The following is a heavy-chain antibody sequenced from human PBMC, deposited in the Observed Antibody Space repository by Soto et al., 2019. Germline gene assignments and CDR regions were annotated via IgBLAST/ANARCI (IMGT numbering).Heavy chain of an antibody. V-gene: IGHV4-30-4*01. CDR1: GGSISSGDYY. J-gene: IGHJ4*02. CDR2: IYYSGST. D-gene: IGHD3-9*01. Sequence: QVQLQESGPGLVKPSQTLSLTCTVSGGSISSGDYYWSWIRQPPGKGLEWIGYIYYSGSTYYNPSLKSRVTISVDTSKNQFSLKLSSVTAADTAVYYWAREGAPYDILTADWGQGTLVTVSS. CDR3: AREGAPYDILTAD.